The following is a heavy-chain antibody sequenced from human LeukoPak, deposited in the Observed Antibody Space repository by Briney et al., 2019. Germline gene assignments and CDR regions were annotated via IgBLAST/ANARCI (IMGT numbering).Heavy chain of an antibody. D-gene: IGHD2-2*01. CDR3: ARLLEYQLPDNWFDP. CDR2: IYYSGST. CDR1: GGSISSSSYY. V-gene: IGHV4-39*01. J-gene: IGHJ5*02. Sequence: SETLSLTCTVSGGSISSSSYYWGWIRQPPGKGLEWIGSIYYSGSTYYNPSLKSRVTISVDTSKNQFSLKLSSVTAADTAVYYCARLLEYQLPDNWFDPWGQGTLVTVSS.